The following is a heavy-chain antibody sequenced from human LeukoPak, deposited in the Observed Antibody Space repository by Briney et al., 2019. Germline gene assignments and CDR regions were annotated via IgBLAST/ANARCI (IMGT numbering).Heavy chain of an antibody. CDR3: AKGYCSSTSCPCDY. V-gene: IGHV3-30*18. Sequence: PGGSLRLSCAASGFTFSSYGIHWVCQAPGKGLEWVAVISYDGNNKYYADSVKGRFTISRDNSKNTLYLQMNSLRAEDTAVYYCAKGYCSSTSCPCDYWGQGTLVTVSS. J-gene: IGHJ4*02. CDR1: GFTFSSYG. D-gene: IGHD2-2*01. CDR2: ISYDGNNK.